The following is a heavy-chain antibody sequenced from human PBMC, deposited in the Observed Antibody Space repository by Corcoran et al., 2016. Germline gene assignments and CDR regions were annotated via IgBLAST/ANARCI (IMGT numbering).Heavy chain of an antibody. J-gene: IGHJ4*02. CDR1: GGSISSYY. Sequence: QVQLQESGPGLVKPSETLSLTCTVSGGSISSYYWSWIRQPAGKGLEWIGRIYTSGSTNYNPSLKSRVTMSVDTSKNQFSLKLSSVTAADTAVYYCARGAVRRPLMTTAVNYFDYWGQGTLVTVSS. CDR3: ARGAVRRPLMTTAVNYFDY. V-gene: IGHV4-4*07. D-gene: IGHD4-4*01. CDR2: IYTSGST.